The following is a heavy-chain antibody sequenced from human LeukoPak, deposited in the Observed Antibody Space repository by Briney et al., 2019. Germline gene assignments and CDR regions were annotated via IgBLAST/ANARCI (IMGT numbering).Heavy chain of an antibody. CDR3: ARDMYLDY. J-gene: IGHJ4*02. CDR1: GYSFIRYH. CDR2: INPNSGGT. Sequence: ASVEVSCKASGYSFIRYHIHWVRQAPGQGLEWMGRINPNSGGTNYAQKFQGRVTMTRDTSISTAYMELSRLRSDDTAVYYCARDMYLDYWGQGTLVTVSS. V-gene: IGHV1-2*06. D-gene: IGHD2-8*01.